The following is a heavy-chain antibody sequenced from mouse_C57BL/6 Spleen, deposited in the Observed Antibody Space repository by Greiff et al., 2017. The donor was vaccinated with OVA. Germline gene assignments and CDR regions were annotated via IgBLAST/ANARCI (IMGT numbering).Heavy chain of an antibody. J-gene: IGHJ1*03. CDR3: APYYYGSRGDWYFDV. V-gene: IGHV1-26*01. CDR2: INPNNGGT. Sequence: KQSHGKSLEWIGDINPNNGGTSYNQKFKGKATLTVDKSSSTAYMELRSLTSEDSAVYYCAPYYYGSRGDWYFDVWGTGTTVTVSS. D-gene: IGHD1-1*01.